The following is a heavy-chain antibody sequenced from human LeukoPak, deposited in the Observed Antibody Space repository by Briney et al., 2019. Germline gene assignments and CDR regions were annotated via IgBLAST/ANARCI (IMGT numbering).Heavy chain of an antibody. J-gene: IGHJ4*02. CDR1: GGPISNYD. CDR3: ARLQGRGDNYLDY. D-gene: IGHD1-20*01. Sequence: PSETLSLTCTVSGGPISNYDWSWIRQPPGKRLEWIGYVSYSGSSSSNPSLESRVTISVDMSKNQFSLRLSSVTASDTAVYYCARLQGRGDNYLDYWGQGTLVTVSS. CDR2: VSYSGSS. V-gene: IGHV4-59*08.